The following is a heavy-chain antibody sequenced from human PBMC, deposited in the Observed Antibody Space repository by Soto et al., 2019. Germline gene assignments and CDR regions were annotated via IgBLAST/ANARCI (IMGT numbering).Heavy chain of an antibody. CDR2: ISGNGEII. CDR1: GFTLRDYY. CDR3: ARDVDADFRTDFDY. J-gene: IGHJ4*02. Sequence: GGALRLSCGGPGFTLRDYYIPWIRRAPGKGLEWISYISGNGEIIQYAASARGRFTISRDNAENSVYLEMDSLRAEDTALYYCARDVDADFRTDFDYWGRGTLVTVSS. V-gene: IGHV3-11*01. D-gene: IGHD4-17*01.